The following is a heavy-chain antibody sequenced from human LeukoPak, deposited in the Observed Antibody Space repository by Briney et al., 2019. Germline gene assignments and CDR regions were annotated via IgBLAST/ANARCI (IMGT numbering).Heavy chain of an antibody. V-gene: IGHV1-24*01. CDR3: ALSKKYYNSSGYYPSDY. J-gene: IGHJ4*02. CDR1: GYTLTELS. D-gene: IGHD3-22*01. Sequence: ASVKVSCKVSGYTLTELSMHWVRQAPGKGLEWMGGFDPEDGETIYAQKFQGRVTMTEDTSTDTAYMELSSLRSEDTAVYYCALSKKYYNSSGYYPSDYWGQGTLVTVSS. CDR2: FDPEDGET.